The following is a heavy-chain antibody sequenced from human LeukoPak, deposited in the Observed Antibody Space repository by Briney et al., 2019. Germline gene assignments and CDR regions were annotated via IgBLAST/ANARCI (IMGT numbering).Heavy chain of an antibody. CDR1: GFTFSSAW. CDR2: ITCDGSEK. J-gene: IGHJ4*02. V-gene: IGHV3-52*01. Sequence: GGSLRLSCAASGFTFSSAWMHWVCQAPEKGLEWVADITCDGSEKYYVDSVKGRLTISRDNAKNSIYLQVNSLRAEDMTVYYCVGVWYYYGSGSYPRFDYWGQGTLVTVSS. D-gene: IGHD3-10*01. CDR3: VGVWYYYGSGSYPRFDY.